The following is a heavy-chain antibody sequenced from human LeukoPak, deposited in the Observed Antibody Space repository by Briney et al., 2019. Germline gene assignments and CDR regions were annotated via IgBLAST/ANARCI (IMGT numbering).Heavy chain of an antibody. J-gene: IGHJ4*02. CDR3: ATGVGYDFWSGYYTG. Sequence: GFDPEDGETIYAQKFQGRVTMTEDTSTDTAYMELSSLRSEDTAVYYCATGVGYDFWSGYYTGWGQGSLVTVSS. D-gene: IGHD3-3*01. CDR2: FDPEDGET. V-gene: IGHV1-24*01.